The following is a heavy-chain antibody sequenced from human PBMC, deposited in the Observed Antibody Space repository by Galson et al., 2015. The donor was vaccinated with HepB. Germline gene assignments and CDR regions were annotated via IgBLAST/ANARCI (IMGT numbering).Heavy chain of an antibody. Sequence: QSGAEVKKPGESLKISCKGSGYNFSGYWIGWVRQMPGKGLEWMGTIFPGDSHTRYSPSFQGRVTISADKSTAYPQWSSLKASDTAMYYCARSSSGPLGYYGMDVWGQGTTVTVSS. V-gene: IGHV5-51*03. CDR3: ARSSSGPLGYYGMDV. D-gene: IGHD3-22*01. J-gene: IGHJ6*02. CDR1: GYNFSGYW. CDR2: IFPGDSHT.